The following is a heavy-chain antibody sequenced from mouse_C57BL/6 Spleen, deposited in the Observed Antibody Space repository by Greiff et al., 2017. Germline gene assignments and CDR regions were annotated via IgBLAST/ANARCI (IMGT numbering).Heavy chain of an antibody. J-gene: IGHJ2*01. V-gene: IGHV1-55*01. D-gene: IGHD2-3*01. CDR2: IYPGSGST. Sequence: QVQLQQSGAELVKPGASVKMSCKASGYTFTSYWITWVKQRPGQGLEWIGDIYPGSGSTNYNEKFKSKATLTVDTSSSTAYMQLSSLKSEDSAVYYCARARDGYRPCAYWGQGTTLTVSS. CDR1: GYTFTSYW. CDR3: ARARDGYRPCAY.